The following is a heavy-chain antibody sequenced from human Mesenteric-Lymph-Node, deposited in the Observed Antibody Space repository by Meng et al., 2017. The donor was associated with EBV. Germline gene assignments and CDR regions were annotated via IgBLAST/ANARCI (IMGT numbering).Heavy chain of an antibody. CDR1: GSSFSIVDYY. CDR3: ARGVYYGDYAFGY. J-gene: IGHJ4*02. Sequence: VQMQESGPGVVKPSQTLSLPGAVSGSSFSIVDYYWSWIRQPPGKGLEWIGDISYTGSTYHNPSLKSRLSMSVDTSKNQFSLKLSSVTAADTAVYYCARGVYYGDYAFGYWGQGTLVTVSS. CDR2: ISYTGST. V-gene: IGHV4-30-4*01. D-gene: IGHD4-17*01.